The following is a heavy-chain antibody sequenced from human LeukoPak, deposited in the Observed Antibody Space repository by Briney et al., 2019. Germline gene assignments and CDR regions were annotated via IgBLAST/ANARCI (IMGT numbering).Heavy chain of an antibody. V-gene: IGHV1-2*02. D-gene: IGHD3-9*01. CDR3: ARGGYYDILTGLVGNWFDP. Sequence: SVKVSCKASGYTFTGYYMHWVRQAPGQGLEWMGWINPNSGGTNYAQKFQGRVTMTRDTSISTAYMELSRLRSDDTAVYYCARGGYYDILTGLVGNWFDPWGQGTLVTVSS. CDR1: GYTFTGYY. J-gene: IGHJ5*02. CDR2: INPNSGGT.